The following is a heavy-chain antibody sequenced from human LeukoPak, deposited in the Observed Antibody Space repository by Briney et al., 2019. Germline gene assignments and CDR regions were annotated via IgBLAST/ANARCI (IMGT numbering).Heavy chain of an antibody. CDR2: IKHSGST. Sequence: SETLSLTCAVYGGSFSGYYWSWIRQPPGKGLEWIGEIKHSGSTNYNPSLKSRVTISVDTSKNQFSLKLSSVTAADTAVYYCARGELGATPYNWFDPWGQGTLVTVSS. CDR1: GGSFSGYY. J-gene: IGHJ5*02. CDR3: ARGELGATPYNWFDP. V-gene: IGHV4-34*01. D-gene: IGHD1-26*01.